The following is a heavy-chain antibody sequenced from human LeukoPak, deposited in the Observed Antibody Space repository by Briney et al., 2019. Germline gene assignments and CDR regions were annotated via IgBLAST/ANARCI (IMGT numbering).Heavy chain of an antibody. CDR1: GFSFSSHG. D-gene: IGHD3-10*01. V-gene: IGHV3-30*18. J-gene: IGHJ4*02. Sequence: GGSLRLSCAGSGFSFSSHGMHWDRQAPGKRLEWVAVISYEGSNKYYGDSVKGRFTISRDNSKNTLYLQMNSLRAEDTAVYYCAKDVAYGSGSYYQFDYWGQGTLVTVSS. CDR2: ISYEGSNK. CDR3: AKDVAYGSGSYYQFDY.